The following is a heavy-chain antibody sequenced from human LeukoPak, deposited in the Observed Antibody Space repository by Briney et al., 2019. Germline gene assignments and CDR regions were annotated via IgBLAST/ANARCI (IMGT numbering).Heavy chain of an antibody. Sequence: GESLRISCKGSGYSFTSYWISWVRQMPGKGLEWMGRIDPSDSYTNYSPSFQGHVTISADKSISTAYLQWSSPKASDTAMYYCARHTSPSIAAGDYWGQGTLVTVSS. CDR2: IDPSDSYT. D-gene: IGHD6-13*01. CDR3: ARHTSPSIAAGDY. V-gene: IGHV5-10-1*01. J-gene: IGHJ4*02. CDR1: GYSFTSYW.